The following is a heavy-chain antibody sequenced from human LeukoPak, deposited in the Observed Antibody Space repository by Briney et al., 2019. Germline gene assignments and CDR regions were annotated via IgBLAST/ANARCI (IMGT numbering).Heavy chain of an antibody. D-gene: IGHD3-22*01. CDR1: GGSMFSYH. CDR2: IYAGGST. Sequence: PSETLSLTCTVSGGSMFSYHWSWVRQSAGEGLEWIGHIYAGGSTNYSPSLKSRVTMSVDTTKNQLSLKLKSVTAADTAVYYCARLRFYDSSGYSPGFYMDVWGKGTTVIVSS. CDR3: ARLRFYDSSGYSPGFYMDV. J-gene: IGHJ6*03. V-gene: IGHV4-4*07.